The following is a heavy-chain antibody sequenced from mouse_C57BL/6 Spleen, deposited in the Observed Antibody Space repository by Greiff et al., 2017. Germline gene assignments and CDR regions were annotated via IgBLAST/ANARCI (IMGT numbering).Heavy chain of an antibody. D-gene: IGHD2-5*01. CDR3: TRGYSNYLYYAMDY. J-gene: IGHJ4*01. CDR2: IDPETGGT. V-gene: IGHV1-15*01. CDR1: GYTFTDYE. Sequence: QVQLQQSGAELVRPGASVTLSCKASGYTFTDYEMHWVKQTPVHGLEWIGAIDPETGGTAYNQKFKGKAILTADKSSSTAYMELRSLTSEDSAVYYCTRGYSNYLYYAMDYWGQGTSVTVSS.